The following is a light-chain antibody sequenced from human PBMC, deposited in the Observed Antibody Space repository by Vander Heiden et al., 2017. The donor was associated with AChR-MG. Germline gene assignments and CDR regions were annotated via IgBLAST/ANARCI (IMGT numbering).Light chain of an antibody. Sequence: DIQMTQSPSTLSASVGDRVTITCRASQSISSWLARYQQKPGKAPKLLIYDASSLESGVPSRFSGSGSGTEFTLTISSLQPDDFATYYCQQYNSYSVYTFGQGTKLEIK. CDR2: DAS. V-gene: IGKV1-5*01. CDR3: QQYNSYSVYT. J-gene: IGKJ2*01. CDR1: QSISSW.